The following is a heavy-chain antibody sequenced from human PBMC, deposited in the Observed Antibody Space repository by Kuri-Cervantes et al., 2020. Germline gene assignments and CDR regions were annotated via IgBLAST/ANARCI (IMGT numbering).Heavy chain of an antibody. Sequence: SETLSLTCTVSGGSINSGDYYWSWIRQTPGKGLEWIGYVYSSGSPYYNPSLKSRVTISLDTSKNQFSLKLRSVTAADTAVYYCARDSTGWYNWFDPWGQGTLVTVSS. CDR1: GGSINSGDYY. CDR2: VYSSGSP. D-gene: IGHD6-19*01. J-gene: IGHJ5*02. V-gene: IGHV4-30-4*08. CDR3: ARDSTGWYNWFDP.